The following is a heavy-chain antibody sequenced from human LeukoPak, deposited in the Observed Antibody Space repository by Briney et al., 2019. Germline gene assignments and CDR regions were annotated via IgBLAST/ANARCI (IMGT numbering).Heavy chain of an antibody. D-gene: IGHD1-26*01. CDR1: GFTFDDYG. Sequence: PGGSLSLPCAASGFTFDDYGMSWVRQAPGKGLEWVSGINWNGGSTGYADSVKGRFTISRDNAKNSLYLQMNSLRAEDTALYYCAKGQRLREFDYWGQGTLVTVSS. CDR2: INWNGGST. CDR3: AKGQRLREFDY. J-gene: IGHJ4*02. V-gene: IGHV3-20*04.